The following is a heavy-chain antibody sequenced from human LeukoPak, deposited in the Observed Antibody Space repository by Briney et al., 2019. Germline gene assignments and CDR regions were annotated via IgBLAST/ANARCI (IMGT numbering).Heavy chain of an antibody. V-gene: IGHV1-2*02. CDR2: INLNSGGT. CDR3: AGDRTRTGYSSGWYHDY. CDR1: GYTFTGSY. D-gene: IGHD6-19*01. J-gene: IGHJ4*02. Sequence: ASVKVSCKASGYTFTGSYMHWVRQAPGQGLEWMGWINLNSGGTNYAQKFQGRVTMTRDTSISTAYMELSRLRSDDTAVYYCAGDRTRTGYSSGWYHDYWGQGTLVTVSS.